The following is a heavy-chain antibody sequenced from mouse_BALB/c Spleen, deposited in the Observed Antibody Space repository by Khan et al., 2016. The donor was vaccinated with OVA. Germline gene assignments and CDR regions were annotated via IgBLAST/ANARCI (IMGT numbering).Heavy chain of an antibody. V-gene: IGHV1-7*01. CDR2: INPTSGYT. J-gene: IGHJ2*01. Sequence: QVRLQQSGAELAKPGASVKMSCKASGYTFTTYWMHWVKQRPGQGLEWIGYINPTSGYTDYNDKFKDRATLSADKSSSTAYMQLNSLTSEDSAVYYCTRDRIDYGGQGTTRTVSS. CDR1: GYTFTTYW. CDR3: TRDRIDY.